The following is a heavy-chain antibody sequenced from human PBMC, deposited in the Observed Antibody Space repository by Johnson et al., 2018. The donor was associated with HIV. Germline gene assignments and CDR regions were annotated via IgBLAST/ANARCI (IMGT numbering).Heavy chain of an antibody. Sequence: QVQLVESGGGVVQPGGSLRLSCVASGFTFSSYGMHWVRQAPGKGLEWVAFIRYDGSNKYYANSVKGRFIISRDNSKNTLYLQMNSLRAEDTAVYYCAKGARWGQRRGAFHIWGQGTMVTVSS. V-gene: IGHV3-30*02. D-gene: IGHD1-26*01. CDR3: AKGARWGQRRGAFHI. J-gene: IGHJ3*02. CDR1: GFTFSSYG. CDR2: IRYDGSNK.